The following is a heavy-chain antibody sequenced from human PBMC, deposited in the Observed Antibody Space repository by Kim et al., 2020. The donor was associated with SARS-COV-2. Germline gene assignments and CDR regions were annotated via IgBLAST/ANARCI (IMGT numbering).Heavy chain of an antibody. V-gene: IGHV7-4-1*02. J-gene: IGHJ4*02. CDR3: ARVQSFYYDRSGYNY. Sequence: ASVKVSCKASGYSFTRHAMNWVRQAPGQGLEWMGWINTNTGNPTYAQGFTGRFVFSLDTSDSTAYLQISSLKAEDTAVYYCARVQSFYYDRSGYNYWGQGTLVTVSS. CDR1: GYSFTRHA. D-gene: IGHD3-22*01. CDR2: INTNTGNP.